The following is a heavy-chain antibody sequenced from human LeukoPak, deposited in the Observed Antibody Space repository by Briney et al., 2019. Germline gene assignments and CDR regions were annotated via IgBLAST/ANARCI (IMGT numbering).Heavy chain of an antibody. J-gene: IGHJ4*02. CDR1: GYSFTNYW. D-gene: IGHD3-22*01. CDR2: IDPSDSYT. V-gene: IGHV5-10-1*01. Sequence: GESLKISCKGSGYSFTNYWITWVRQMPGKGLECVGKIDPSDSYTNYSPSFQGHVTISADKSISTAYLQWSSLEASDTAIYFCARHLGGYTHFDYWGQGTLVTVSS. CDR3: ARHLGGYTHFDY.